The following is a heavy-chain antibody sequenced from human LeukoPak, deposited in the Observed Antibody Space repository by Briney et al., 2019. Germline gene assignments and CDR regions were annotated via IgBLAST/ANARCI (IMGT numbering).Heavy chain of an antibody. Sequence: SETLSLTCTVSGGSISSYYWSWIRQPPGKGLEWIGYIYYSGSTNYNPSLKSRVTISVDTSKNQFSLKLSSVTAADTAVHYCARDRVPAARFGSWFDPWGQGTLVTVSS. V-gene: IGHV4-59*01. CDR1: GGSISSYY. CDR3: ARDRVPAARFGSWFDP. CDR2: IYYSGST. D-gene: IGHD2-2*01. J-gene: IGHJ5*02.